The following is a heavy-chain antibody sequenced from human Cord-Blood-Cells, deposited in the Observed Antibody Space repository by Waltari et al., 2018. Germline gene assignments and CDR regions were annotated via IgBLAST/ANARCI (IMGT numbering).Heavy chain of an antibody. V-gene: IGHV4-39*07. CDR1: GGSISSSSYY. CDR3: ARRRNYYDSSGYLFDY. Sequence: QLQLQESGPGLVKPSETLSLTCTVSGGSISSSSYYWGWIRQPPGKGLEWIGSIYYSGSTYYTPSLKSRVTISVDTSKNQFSLKLSSVTAADTAVYYCARRRNYYDSSGYLFDYWGQGTLVTVSS. D-gene: IGHD3-22*01. J-gene: IGHJ4*02. CDR2: IYYSGST.